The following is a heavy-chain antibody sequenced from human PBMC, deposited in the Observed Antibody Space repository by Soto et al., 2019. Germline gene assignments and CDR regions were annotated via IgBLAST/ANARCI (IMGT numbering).Heavy chain of an antibody. V-gene: IGHV4-34*01. J-gene: IGHJ4*02. D-gene: IGHD1-26*01. Sequence: SETLSLTCAVYGGSFSGYYWSWIRQPPGKGLEWIGEINHSGSTNYNPSLKSRVTISVDTSKNQFSLKLSSVTAADTAVYYCARRPNTSGSGSYRNYFDYWGQGTLVTVSS. CDR2: INHSGST. CDR1: GGSFSGYY. CDR3: ARRPNTSGSGSYRNYFDY.